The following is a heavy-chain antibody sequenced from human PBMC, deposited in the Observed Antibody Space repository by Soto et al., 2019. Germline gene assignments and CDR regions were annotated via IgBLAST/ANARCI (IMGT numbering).Heavy chain of an antibody. CDR1: GFIFEDYG. Sequence: GESLKISGAASGFIFEDYGMSWVRQRPGEGLEWVAGINWNGRTRDYVDSVRGRFTISRDDAKSHVYLEMNDVRPEDTAVYHCARDHLRYGSGAYYAFWGQGALVTVSS. J-gene: IGHJ4*02. V-gene: IGHV3-20*01. D-gene: IGHD3-10*01. CDR2: INWNGRTR. CDR3: ARDHLRYGSGAYYAF.